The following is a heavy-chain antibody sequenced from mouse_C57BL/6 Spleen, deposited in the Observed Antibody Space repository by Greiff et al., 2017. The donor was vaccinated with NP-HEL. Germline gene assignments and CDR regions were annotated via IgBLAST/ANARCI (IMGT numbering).Heavy chain of an antibody. J-gene: IGHJ2*01. CDR3: ARSITTVVAGGY. Sequence: QVQLQQPGAELVRPGSSVKLSCKASGYTFTSYWMDWVKQRPGQGLEWIGNIYPSDSETHYNQKFKDKATLTVDKSSSTAYMQLSSLTSEDSAVYYCARSITTVVAGGYWGQGTTLTVSS. CDR1: GYTFTSYW. CDR2: IYPSDSET. V-gene: IGHV1-61*01. D-gene: IGHD1-1*01.